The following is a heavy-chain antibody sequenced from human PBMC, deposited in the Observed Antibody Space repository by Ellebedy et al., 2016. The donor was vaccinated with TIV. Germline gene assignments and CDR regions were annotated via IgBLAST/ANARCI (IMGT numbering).Heavy chain of an antibody. CDR3: ARVDSNGWAVGYTMDV. J-gene: IGHJ6*02. V-gene: IGHV4-4*02. Sequence: MPSETLSLTCTVSGVSISSSNWWDLVRQSPEKGLEWIVEIHNRGNTKHNPSLGGRVTISVDKSKNQISLRLTSVTAADTAVYYYARVDSNGWAVGYTMDVWGQGTTVTVSS. D-gene: IGHD6-19*01. CDR1: GVSISSSNW. CDR2: IHNRGNT.